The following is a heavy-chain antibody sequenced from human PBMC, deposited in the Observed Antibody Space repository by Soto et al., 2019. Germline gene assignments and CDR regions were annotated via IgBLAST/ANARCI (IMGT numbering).Heavy chain of an antibody. CDR2: IYYSGST. J-gene: IGHJ6*03. D-gene: IGHD5-12*01. V-gene: IGHV4-59*01. CDR3: ASYSGYGWGYYYYMDV. Sequence: SETLSLTCTVSGGSISNYYWSWIRQPPGKGLEWIGYIYYSGSTNYNPSLKSRVTISVDTSKNQFSLKLSSVTAADTAVYYCASYSGYGWGYYYYMDVWGKGTTVTVSS. CDR1: GGSISNYY.